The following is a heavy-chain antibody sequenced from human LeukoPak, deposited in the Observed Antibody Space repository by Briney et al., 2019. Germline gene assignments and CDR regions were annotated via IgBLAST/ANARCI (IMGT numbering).Heavy chain of an antibody. J-gene: IGHJ4*02. CDR1: GFTFSSYA. CDR2: ISGGGGST. D-gene: IGHD6-13*01. Sequence: GGSLRLSCAASGFTFSSYAMSCVRQAPGKGLEWVSAISGGGGSTYYADSVKGRFTISRDNSKNTLYLEMNSLRAEDTAVYYCAKRSSSSSGHFDYWGQGTLVTVSS. V-gene: IGHV3-23*01. CDR3: AKRSSSSSGHFDY.